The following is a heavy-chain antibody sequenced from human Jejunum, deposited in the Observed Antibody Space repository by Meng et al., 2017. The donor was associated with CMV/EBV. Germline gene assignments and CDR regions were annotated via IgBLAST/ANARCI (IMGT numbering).Heavy chain of an antibody. J-gene: IGHJ5*02. D-gene: IGHD2-8*01. CDR3: ARGMYFSP. V-gene: IGHV3-66*01. Sequence: EGQVVESGGDLVQPGGSLRLSCAAPGFSVSSNYMSWVRQAPGKGLECVSISDPTGYTYYADSVKGRFSISSDSSRNTLYIEMNSLRVEDTAVYYCARGMYFSPWGQGTLVTVSS. CDR2: SDPTGYT. CDR1: GFSVSSNY.